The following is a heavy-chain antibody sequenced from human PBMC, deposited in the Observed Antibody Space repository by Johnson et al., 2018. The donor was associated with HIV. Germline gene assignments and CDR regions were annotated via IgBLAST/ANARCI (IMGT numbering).Heavy chain of an antibody. J-gene: IGHJ3*02. D-gene: IGHD3-22*01. Sequence: QMQLVESGGGLVKPGGSLRLSCAASRFTFSDYYMSWIRQTPGKGLEWVSYISSSGGTIYYADSVKGRFSISRDNAKNSLYLQMNSLRAEDTAVYYCARDRGYWDAFDIWGLGAMVTVSS. CDR3: ARDRGYWDAFDI. V-gene: IGHV3-11*04. CDR2: ISSSGGTI. CDR1: RFTFSDYY.